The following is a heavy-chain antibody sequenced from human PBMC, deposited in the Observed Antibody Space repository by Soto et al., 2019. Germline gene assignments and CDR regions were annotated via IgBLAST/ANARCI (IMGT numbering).Heavy chain of an antibody. Sequence: PGGSLRLSCAASGFTFSSYSMNWVRQAPGKGLEWVSSISSSSSYIYYADSVKGRFTISRDNSKNTLYLQMNSLRAEDTAVYYCAKDRYFDWYFDYWGQGTLVTVSS. CDR2: ISSSSSYI. V-gene: IGHV3-21*04. CDR3: AKDRYFDWYFDY. CDR1: GFTFSSYS. J-gene: IGHJ4*02. D-gene: IGHD3-9*01.